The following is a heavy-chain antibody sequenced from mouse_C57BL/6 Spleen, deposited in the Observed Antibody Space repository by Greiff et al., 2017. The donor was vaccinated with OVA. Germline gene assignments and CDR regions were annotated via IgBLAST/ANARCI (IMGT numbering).Heavy chain of an antibody. V-gene: IGHV1-69*01. Sequence: VQLQQPGAELVMPGASVKLSCKASGYTFTSYWMHWVKQRPGQGLEWIGEIDPSDSYTNYNQKFKGKSTLTVDKSSSTAYLELSSMTSEDSAVYDCARGEGYDFAMDYWGQGTSVTVSS. D-gene: IGHD2-4*01. J-gene: IGHJ4*01. CDR3: ARGEGYDFAMDY. CDR2: IDPSDSYT. CDR1: GYTFTSYW.